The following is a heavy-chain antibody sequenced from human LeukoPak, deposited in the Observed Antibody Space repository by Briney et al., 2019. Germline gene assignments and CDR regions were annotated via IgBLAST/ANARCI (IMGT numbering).Heavy chain of an antibody. J-gene: IGHJ5*02. CDR3: ARDRLRLGYERTNWFDP. Sequence: ASVKVSCKASGYSFTGYYMHWVRQAPGQGLEGMGWINSNSGGTNYAQKFQGRVTMTRDTSINTAYMDLSRLKSDDTAVYYCARDRLRLGYERTNWFDPWGQGTLVTVSS. V-gene: IGHV1-2*02. CDR1: GYSFTGYY. D-gene: IGHD2-15*01. CDR2: INSNSGGT.